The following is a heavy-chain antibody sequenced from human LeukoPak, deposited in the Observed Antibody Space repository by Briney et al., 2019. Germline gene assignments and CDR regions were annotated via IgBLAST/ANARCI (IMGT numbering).Heavy chain of an antibody. D-gene: IGHD3-10*01. CDR3: ARETYYYGSGSYFT. J-gene: IGHJ5*02. CDR1: GGSFSGYY. Sequence: SETLSLTCAVYGGSFSGYYWSWIRQPPGKGLEWIGEINHSGSTNYNPSLKSRVTMSVDTSKNQFSLKLSSVTAADTAVYYCARETYYYGSGSYFTWGQGTLVTVSS. CDR2: INHSGST. V-gene: IGHV4-34*01.